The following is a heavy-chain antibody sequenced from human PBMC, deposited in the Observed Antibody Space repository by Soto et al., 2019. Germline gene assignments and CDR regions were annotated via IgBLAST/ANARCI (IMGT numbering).Heavy chain of an antibody. J-gene: IGHJ5*02. CDR3: TRDPRNYYDSSGSANWFDP. Sequence: GGSLRLSCAASGFTFSGSAMHWVRQASGKGLEWVGRIRSKTNSYATAYAASVKGRFTISRDDSKNTAYLQMNSLKIEDTAVYYCTRDPRNYYDSSGSANWFDPWGQGTLVTVSS. CDR2: IRSKTNSYAT. D-gene: IGHD3-22*01. V-gene: IGHV3-73*01. CDR1: GFTFSGSA.